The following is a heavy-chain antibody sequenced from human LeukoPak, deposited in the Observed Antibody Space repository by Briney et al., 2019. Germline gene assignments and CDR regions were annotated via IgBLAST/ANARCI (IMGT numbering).Heavy chain of an antibody. J-gene: IGHJ4*02. CDR1: GGSISSYY. V-gene: IGHV4-4*07. CDR2: IYTSGST. Sequence: ASETLSLTCTVSGGSISSYYWSWIRQPAGKRLEWIGRIYTSGSTNYNPSLKSRVTMSVDTSKNQFSLKLSSLTAADTAVYYCARGGRRTAPFDYWGQGTLVTVSS. D-gene: IGHD2-2*01. CDR3: ARGGRRTAPFDY.